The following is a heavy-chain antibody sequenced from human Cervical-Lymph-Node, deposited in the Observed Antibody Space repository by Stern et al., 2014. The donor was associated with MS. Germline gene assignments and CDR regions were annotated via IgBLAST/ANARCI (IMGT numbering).Heavy chain of an antibody. CDR3: ARDRGGNSFEIDY. CDR2: LYSGGTT. V-gene: IGHV3-66*02. J-gene: IGHJ4*02. Sequence: EVQLVESGGGLVRPGGSLRLSCVVSGFTVSASYMSWVRQSPGKGLQCVSVLYSGGTTYYADDVRGRFTISKDNSKNTVYLQMNSLSVEDSAVYYCARDRGGNSFEIDYWGQGTLVTVYS. D-gene: IGHD4-23*01. CDR1: GFTVSASY.